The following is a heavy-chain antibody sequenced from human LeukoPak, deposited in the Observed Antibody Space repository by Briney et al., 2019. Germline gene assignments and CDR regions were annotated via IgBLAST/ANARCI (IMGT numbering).Heavy chain of an antibody. CDR2: ISSSSSFI. CDR3: AREGTVTTDAFDI. Sequence: SGGSLRLSCAASGFTFSSYSMNWVRQAPGKGLEWVSSISSSSSFIYYADSVKGRFTISRDNAKNSLYLQMNSLRAEDTAVYYCAREGTVTTDAFDIWGQGTMVTVSS. D-gene: IGHD4-17*01. V-gene: IGHV3-21*01. J-gene: IGHJ3*02. CDR1: GFTFSSYS.